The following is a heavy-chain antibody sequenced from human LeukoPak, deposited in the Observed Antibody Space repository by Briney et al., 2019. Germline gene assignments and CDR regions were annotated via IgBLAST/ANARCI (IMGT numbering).Heavy chain of an antibody. Sequence: GGSLRLSCAASGFTFSSYAMSWVRQAPGKGLEWVSAISGSGGSTYYADSVKGRFTISRDNSKNTLYLQINSLRAEDTAVYYCENSGYKTFDGHYWGQGTLVTVSS. V-gene: IGHV3-23*01. CDR2: ISGSGGST. D-gene: IGHD3-22*01. CDR3: ENSGYKTFDGHY. CDR1: GFTFSSYA. J-gene: IGHJ4*02.